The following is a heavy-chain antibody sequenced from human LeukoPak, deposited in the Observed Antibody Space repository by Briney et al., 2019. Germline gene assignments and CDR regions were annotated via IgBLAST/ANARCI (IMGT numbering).Heavy chain of an antibody. Sequence: GGSLRLSCAASGFTFSSYSMNWMRQAPGKGLEWVSSISSSSSYIYYADSVKGRFTISRDNAKNSLYLQMNSLRAEDTAVYYCARASHFTSSSWYVRSSGEDYWGQGTLVTVSS. D-gene: IGHD6-13*01. J-gene: IGHJ4*02. V-gene: IGHV3-21*01. CDR2: ISSSSSYI. CDR3: ARASHFTSSSWYVRSSGEDY. CDR1: GFTFSSYS.